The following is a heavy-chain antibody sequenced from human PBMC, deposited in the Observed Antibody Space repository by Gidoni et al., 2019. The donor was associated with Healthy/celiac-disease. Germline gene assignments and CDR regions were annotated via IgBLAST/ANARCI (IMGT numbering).Heavy chain of an antibody. Sequence: QVQLQESGPGLVKPPQTLSPPCTVPGGSITRGGYYWSRIRQHPGKGLEWIGYIYYSGSTYYNPSLKSRVTISVDTSKNQFSLKLSSVTAADTAVYYCARDYSNDYYYYGMDVWGQGTTVTVSS. D-gene: IGHD4-4*01. CDR1: GGSITRGGYY. CDR3: ARDYSNDYYYYGMDV. V-gene: IGHV4-31*03. CDR2: IYYSGST. J-gene: IGHJ6*02.